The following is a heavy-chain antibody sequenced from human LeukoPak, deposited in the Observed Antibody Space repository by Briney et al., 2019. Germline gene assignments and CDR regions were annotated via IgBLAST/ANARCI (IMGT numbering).Heavy chain of an antibody. J-gene: IGHJ4*02. CDR2: INPNSGGT. CDR3: ARDSGSYYGY. Sequence: GASVKVSCKASGYTFTSYGITWVRQAPGQGLEWMGWINPNSGGTNYAQKFQGRVTMTRDTSISTAYMELSRLRSDDTAVYYCARDSGSYYGYWGQGTLVTVSS. CDR1: GYTFTSYG. V-gene: IGHV1-2*02. D-gene: IGHD1-26*01.